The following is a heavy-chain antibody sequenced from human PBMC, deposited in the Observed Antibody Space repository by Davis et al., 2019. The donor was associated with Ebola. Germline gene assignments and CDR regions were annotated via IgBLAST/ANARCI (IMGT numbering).Heavy chain of an antibody. V-gene: IGHV4-59*01. D-gene: IGHD3-3*01. CDR3: ARVIGHYDFWSGSISDYGLDV. J-gene: IGHJ6*02. CDR1: GGSISAYY. Sequence: MPSETLSLTCTVSGGSISAYYWSWIRQPPGKALECIGYIYYSGSTNYNPSLKSRVTISVDTSKNQFSLKLSSMTAADTAVYYCARVIGHYDFWSGSISDYGLDVWGQGTTVTVSS. CDR2: IYYSGST.